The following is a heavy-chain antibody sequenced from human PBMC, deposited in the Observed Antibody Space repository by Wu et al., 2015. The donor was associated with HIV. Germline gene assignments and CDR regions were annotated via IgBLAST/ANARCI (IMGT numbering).Heavy chain of an antibody. Sequence: QDXLVQSGNEVKKPGASVKVSCKASGYTFITYAISWVRQVPGQGLEWMGLISAYHGKAEYAQKFQDRVTLTTDTATATAYMELRSLTSDDTAVYYCARDMPSIYDSSGHKSLDIWGQGTVVAVSS. D-gene: IGHD3-22*01. CDR3: ARDMPSIYDSSGHKSLDI. CDR1: GYTFITYA. J-gene: IGHJ3*02. CDR2: ISAYHGKA. V-gene: IGHV1-18*01.